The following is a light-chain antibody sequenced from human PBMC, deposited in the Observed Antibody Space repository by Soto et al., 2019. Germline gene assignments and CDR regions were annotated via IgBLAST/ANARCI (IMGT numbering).Light chain of an antibody. CDR2: DVS. CDR1: SSDIGAYKY. CDR3: CSYTSSGTYV. J-gene: IGLJ1*01. V-gene: IGLV2-14*01. Sequence: QSALTQPASVSGSPGQSITISCTGTSSDIGAYKYVSWYQQHPGKAPKLMIYDVSNRPSGVSNRFSASKFGNTASLTISGLQAEDEADYYCCSYTSSGTYVFGTGTQLTVL.